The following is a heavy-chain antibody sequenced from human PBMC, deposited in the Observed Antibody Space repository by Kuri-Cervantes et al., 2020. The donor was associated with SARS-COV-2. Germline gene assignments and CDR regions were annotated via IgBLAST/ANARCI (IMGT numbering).Heavy chain of an antibody. CDR1: GFTLTYRW. J-gene: IGHJ3*02. CDR2: IKADGGEM. V-gene: IGHV3-7*04. CDR3: AWGRGWTFDI. Sequence: GGSLRLSCEASGFTLTYRWMAWFRQAPGKGLECVAAIKADGGEMVYVDSAKGRFTISRDNAKNSVFLQMNSVRIEDTSLYFCAWGRGWTFDIWGRGTMVTVSS. D-gene: IGHD3-3*01.